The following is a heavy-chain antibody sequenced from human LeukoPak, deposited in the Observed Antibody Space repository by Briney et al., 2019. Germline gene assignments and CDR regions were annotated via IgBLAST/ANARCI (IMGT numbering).Heavy chain of an antibody. D-gene: IGHD2-21*01. CDR2: INGSGDAT. CDR3: AKSDCGSDGCKLLNY. CDR1: GFIFSHYT. Sequence: GGSLRLSCAASGFIFSHYTMTWVRQAPGKGLEWLSSINGSGDATIYADSVMGRFTIFRDNSKNTVSLQMNSLRAEDTAIYYCAKSDCGSDGCKLLNYWGQGTLVIASS. V-gene: IGHV3-23*01. J-gene: IGHJ4*02.